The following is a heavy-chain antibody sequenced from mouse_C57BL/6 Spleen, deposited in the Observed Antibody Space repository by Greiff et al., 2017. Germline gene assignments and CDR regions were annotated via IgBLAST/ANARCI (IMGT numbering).Heavy chain of an antibody. Sequence: QVQLQQSGAELVRPGASVTLSCKASGYTFTDYEMHWVKQTPVHGLEWIGAIDPETGGTAYNQKFKGKAILTADKSSSTAYMELRSLTSEDSAVYYCTRGCYGSSPAWFAYWGQGTLVTVSA. CDR3: TRGCYGSSPAWFAY. J-gene: IGHJ3*01. D-gene: IGHD1-1*01. CDR1: GYTFTDYE. V-gene: IGHV1-15*01. CDR2: IDPETGGT.